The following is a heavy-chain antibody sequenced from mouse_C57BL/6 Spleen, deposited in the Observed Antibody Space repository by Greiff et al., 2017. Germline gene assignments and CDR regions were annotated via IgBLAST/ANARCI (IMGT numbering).Heavy chain of an antibody. J-gene: IGHJ2*01. V-gene: IGHV1-80*01. Sequence: VQLQESGAELVKPGASVKISCKASGYAFSSYWMNWVKQRPGKGLEWIGQIYPGDGDTNYNGKFKGKATLTADKSSSTAYMQLSSLTSEDSAVYFGTRYDYDHYVDYWGQGTTLTVSS. CDR2: IYPGDGDT. D-gene: IGHD2-4*01. CDR1: GYAFSSYW. CDR3: TRYDYDHYVDY.